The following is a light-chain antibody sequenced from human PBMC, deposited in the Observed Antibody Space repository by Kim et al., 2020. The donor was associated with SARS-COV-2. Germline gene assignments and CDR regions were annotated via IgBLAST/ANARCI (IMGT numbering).Light chain of an antibody. Sequence: PGKPARITCGGNNIGSKSVHWYQQKPGQAPVLVIYYDSDRPSGIPERFSGSNSGNTATLTISRVEAGDEADYYCQVWDSSSDHRVFGGETQLTVL. CDR1: NIGSKS. J-gene: IGLJ3*02. V-gene: IGLV3-21*04. CDR3: QVWDSSSDHRV. CDR2: YDS.